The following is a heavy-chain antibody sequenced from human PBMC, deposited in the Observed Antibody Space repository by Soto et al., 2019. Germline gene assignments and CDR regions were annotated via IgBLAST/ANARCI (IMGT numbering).Heavy chain of an antibody. D-gene: IGHD2-2*01. CDR2: ISGSGGST. J-gene: IGHJ5*02. Sequence: GGSLRLSCAASGFTFSSYAMSWVRQAPGKGLEWVSAISGSGGSTYYADSVKGRFTISRDNSKNTLYLQMNSLRAEDTAVYYCAKDLDIVVVPAEKGSWFDPWGQGTLVTV. V-gene: IGHV3-23*01. CDR3: AKDLDIVVVPAEKGSWFDP. CDR1: GFTFSSYA.